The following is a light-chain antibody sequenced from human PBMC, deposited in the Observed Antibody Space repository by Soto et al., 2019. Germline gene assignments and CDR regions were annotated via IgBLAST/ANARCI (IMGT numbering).Light chain of an antibody. J-gene: IGKJ1*01. CDR3: QQYGRSSWA. V-gene: IGKV3-20*01. Sequence: EIVLTQSPGTLSLSPGERATLSCRASQSLSSSYLAWYQQKPGQAPRLLIYGASSRATDIPDRFSGSGSGTDFTLTISRLEPEDFAVYYCQQYGRSSWAFGQGNKVEIK. CDR1: QSLSSSY. CDR2: GAS.